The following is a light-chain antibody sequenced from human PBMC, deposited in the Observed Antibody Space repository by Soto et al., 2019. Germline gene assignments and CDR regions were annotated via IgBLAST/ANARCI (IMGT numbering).Light chain of an antibody. CDR2: DVS. J-gene: IGLJ1*01. V-gene: IGLV2-11*01. CDR3: CSYAGSSYV. Sequence: QSVLTQPRSVSGSPGQSVTISCTGTSSDVGGYNYVSWYQQHPGKAPKLMIYDVSKRPSGVPDRFSGSKSGNTAFLTISGLQAEDEADYYCCSYAGSSYVFGTGTTLTVL. CDR1: SSDVGGYNY.